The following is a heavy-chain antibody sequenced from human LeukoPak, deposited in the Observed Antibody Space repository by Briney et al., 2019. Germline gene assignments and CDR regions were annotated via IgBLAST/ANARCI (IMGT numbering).Heavy chain of an antibody. J-gene: IGHJ4*02. D-gene: IGHD1-1*01. Sequence: GASVTVSCKTSGYMVSDYYMHWVRQAPGQGLEWMGWLRGDTGDTDSPQKFKGRVTMTRDTATNTAYMQLSRLTYADTAIYFCGRVRYNACDYWGQGTLVTVSS. V-gene: IGHV1-2*02. CDR2: LRGDTGDT. CDR1: GYMVSDYY. CDR3: GRVRYNACDY.